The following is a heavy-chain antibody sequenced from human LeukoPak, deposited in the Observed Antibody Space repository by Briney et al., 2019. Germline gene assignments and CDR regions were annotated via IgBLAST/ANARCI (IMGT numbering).Heavy chain of an antibody. Sequence: SETLSLTCTVSGVSIGSGPYYWSWIRQPAGKGLEWIGRIYTSGRTDYSPSLKSRVTISADTSKNHFSLKLSSVTAADTAVYYCVRENARSVPTAVSPLDDWGQGTLVTVSS. CDR1: GVSIGSGPYY. CDR3: VRENARSVPTAVSPLDD. V-gene: IGHV4-61*02. J-gene: IGHJ4*02. D-gene: IGHD2-2*01. CDR2: IYTSGRT.